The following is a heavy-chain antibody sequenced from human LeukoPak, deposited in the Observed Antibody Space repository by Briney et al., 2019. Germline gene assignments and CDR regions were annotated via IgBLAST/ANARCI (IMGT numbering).Heavy chain of an antibody. J-gene: IGHJ6*03. CDR3: ARDVIAAAGPYYYYYYMDV. V-gene: IGHV4-39*02. CDR1: GGSISSSSYY. D-gene: IGHD6-13*01. Sequence: SETLSLTCTVSGGSISSSSYYWGWIRQPPGKGLEWIGTIYYSGSTYYNPSLKSRVTISVDTSNDQFSLKLSSVTAADTAVYYCARDVIAAAGPYYYYYYMDVWGKGTTVTVSS. CDR2: IYYSGST.